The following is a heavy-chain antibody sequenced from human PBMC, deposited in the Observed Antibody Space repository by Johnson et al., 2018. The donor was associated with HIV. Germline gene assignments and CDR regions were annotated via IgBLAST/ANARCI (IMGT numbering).Heavy chain of an antibody. CDR3: ARALGGSGLADAFDI. CDR1: GFTVSGNY. J-gene: IGHJ3*02. CDR2: INSDGSST. Sequence: VQLVESGGGLIQPGGSLRLSCAASGFTVSGNYMSWVRQAPGKGLEWVSRINSDGSSTSYADSVKGRFTISRDNSKNTLYLQMNSLRAEDTAVYYCARALGGSGLADAFDIWGQGTMVTVSS. V-gene: IGHV3-53*01. D-gene: IGHD3-10*01.